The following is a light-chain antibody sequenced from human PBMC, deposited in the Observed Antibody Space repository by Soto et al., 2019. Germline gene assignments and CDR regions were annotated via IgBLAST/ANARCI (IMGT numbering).Light chain of an antibody. CDR3: QQLHDYPIT. Sequence: LLTQSPSSLSASVGDRVTITCRASQGIDSSFAWYQEKPGKVPKLLIYAASSLQSGVPSRFSGSGSGTDFTLTISSLQPEDFATYYCQQLHDYPITFGQGTRLEIK. V-gene: IGKV1-9*01. CDR2: AAS. J-gene: IGKJ5*01. CDR1: QGIDSS.